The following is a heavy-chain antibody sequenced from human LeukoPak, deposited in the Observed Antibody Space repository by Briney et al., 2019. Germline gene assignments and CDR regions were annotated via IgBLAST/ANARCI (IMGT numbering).Heavy chain of an antibody. Sequence: GGSLRLSCAASGFTFSSGAMSWVRQAPGKGLEWVAVISYDGSNKYYADSVKGRFTISRDNSKNTLYLQMNSLRAEDTAVYYRAREGQQWLVRGYYFDYWGQGTLVTVSS. CDR3: AREGQQWLVRGYYFDY. CDR1: GFTFSSGA. V-gene: IGHV3-30-3*01. J-gene: IGHJ4*02. D-gene: IGHD6-19*01. CDR2: ISYDGSNK.